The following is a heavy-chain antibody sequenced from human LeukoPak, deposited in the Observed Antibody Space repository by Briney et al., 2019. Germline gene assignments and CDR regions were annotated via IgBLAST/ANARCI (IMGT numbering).Heavy chain of an antibody. D-gene: IGHD2-15*01. Sequence: GGSLRLSCAASGFTFSSYSMNWVRQAPGKGLEWVSFIYSGGNTHYSDSVKGRFTISRDNSKNTLYLQMNSLRAEDTAIYYCARRAGEYSHPYDYWGQGTLVTVSS. V-gene: IGHV3-53*01. J-gene: IGHJ4*02. CDR1: GFTFSSYS. CDR2: IYSGGNT. CDR3: ARRAGEYSHPYDY.